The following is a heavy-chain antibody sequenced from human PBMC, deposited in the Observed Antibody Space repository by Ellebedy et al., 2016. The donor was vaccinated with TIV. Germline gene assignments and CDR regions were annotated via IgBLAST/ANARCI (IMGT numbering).Heavy chain of an antibody. CDR1: GFTFSIFA. CDR3: AKRDSSGYYYARLFDY. J-gene: IGHJ4*02. D-gene: IGHD3-22*01. CDR2: ISASGEST. Sequence: GESLKISCAASGFTFSIFAMSWVRQAPGKGLEWVSTISASGESTYYAGSVTGRLTISRDNAKNTLYLQMNSLRAEDTAVYYCAKRDSSGYYYARLFDYWGQGTLVTVSS. V-gene: IGHV3-23*01.